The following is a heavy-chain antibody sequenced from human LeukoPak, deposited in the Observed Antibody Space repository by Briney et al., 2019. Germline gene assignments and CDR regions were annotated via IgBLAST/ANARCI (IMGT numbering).Heavy chain of an antibody. CDR2: ISSNGGST. V-gene: IGHV3-64*01. Sequence: PGGSLRLSCAASGFTFSSYAMHWVRQAPGKGLEYVSAISSNGGSTYYANSVKGRFTIFRDNSKNTLYLQMGSLRAEDMAVYYCARDHYYDSSGYYYKPYYYYMDVWGKGTTVTVSS. J-gene: IGHJ6*03. CDR3: ARDHYYDSSGYYYKPYYYYMDV. D-gene: IGHD3-22*01. CDR1: GFTFSSYA.